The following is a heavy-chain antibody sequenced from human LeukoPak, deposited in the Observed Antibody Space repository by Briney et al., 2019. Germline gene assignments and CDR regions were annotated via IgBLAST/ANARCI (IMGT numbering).Heavy chain of an antibody. J-gene: IGHJ4*02. Sequence: PGGSLRLSCAVSGVTFHTFGMHWARQAPGKGLQWLAFISHDGNTKYYADSVKGRLSVSRDNSKNTLYLQMNSLRAEDTAVYYCAKGETYIVVTSTSDSWGQGTLVTVSS. CDR2: ISHDGNTK. CDR3: AKGETYIVVTSTSDS. V-gene: IGHV3-30*18. CDR1: GVTFHTFG. D-gene: IGHD2-21*02.